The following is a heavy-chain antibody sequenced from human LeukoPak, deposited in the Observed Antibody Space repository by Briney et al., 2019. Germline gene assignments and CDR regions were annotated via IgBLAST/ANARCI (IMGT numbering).Heavy chain of an antibody. D-gene: IGHD6-19*01. CDR2: IYSGGST. J-gene: IGHJ5*02. V-gene: IGHV3-53*01. Sequence: PGGSLRLSCAASGFTVSSNYMSWVRQAPGKGLEWVSVIYSGGSTYYADSVKSRFTISRDNSKNTLYLQMNSLRAEDTAVYYCARAQWLVGFDPWGQGTLVTVSS. CDR3: ARAQWLVGFDP. CDR1: GFTVSSNY.